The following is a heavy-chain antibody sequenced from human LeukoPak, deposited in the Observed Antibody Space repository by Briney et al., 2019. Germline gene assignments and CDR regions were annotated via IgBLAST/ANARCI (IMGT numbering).Heavy chain of an antibody. CDR3: ARDPCSGGSCYPPYYYYGMDV. CDR1: GFTFDDYG. J-gene: IGHJ6*02. Sequence: GGSLRLSCAASGFTFDDYGMSWVRQAPGKGLEWVAVISYDGSNKCYADSVKGRFTISRDNSKNTLYLQMNSLRAEDTAVYYCARDPCSGGSCYPPYYYYGMDVWGQGTTVTVSS. D-gene: IGHD2-15*01. CDR2: ISYDGSNK. V-gene: IGHV3-30*03.